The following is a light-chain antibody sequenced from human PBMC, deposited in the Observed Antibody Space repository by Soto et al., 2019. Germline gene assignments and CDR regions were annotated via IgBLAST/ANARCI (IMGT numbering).Light chain of an antibody. CDR3: SSYTSSSTLYV. J-gene: IGLJ1*01. V-gene: IGLV2-14*01. CDR1: SSDVGGYNY. Sequence: ALTPPASVSGSPGQSITISCTGTSSDVGGYNYVYWYQQHPGKAPKLMIYDVSNRPSGVSNRFSGSKSGNTASLTISGLQAEDEADYYCSSYTSSSTLYVFGTGTKLTVL. CDR2: DVS.